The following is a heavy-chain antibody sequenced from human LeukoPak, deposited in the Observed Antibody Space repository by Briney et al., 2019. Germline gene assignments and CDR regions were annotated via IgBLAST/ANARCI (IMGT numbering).Heavy chain of an antibody. J-gene: IGHJ5*01. CDR3: VRGSGWLLDS. CDR2: IKQDGSET. V-gene: IGHV3-7*04. D-gene: IGHD6-19*01. Sequence: GGSLRLSCAASDFTLSDFWMAWVRQAPGKGLEWVAIIKQDGSETHYVDSVKGRFSISRDNAKNSLYLQMNSLRGEDTALYYCVRGSGWLLDSWGQGTLVTVSS. CDR1: DFTLSDFW.